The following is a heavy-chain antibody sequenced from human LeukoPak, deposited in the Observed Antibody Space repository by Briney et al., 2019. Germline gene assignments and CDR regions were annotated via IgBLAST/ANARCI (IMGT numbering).Heavy chain of an antibody. CDR3: ARGLNRFSSSWYRLAY. CDR2: ISSNSNNI. D-gene: IGHD6-13*01. V-gene: IGHV3-21*01. Sequence: GGSLRLSCVASGFTFTNYTMNRVRQAPGKGLEWVSSISSNSNNIHYVGSLKGRFTVSRDNAKNSLYLQMNSLRVEDTAVYYCARGLNRFSSSWYRLAYWGQGTLVTVSS. J-gene: IGHJ4*02. CDR1: GFTFTNYT.